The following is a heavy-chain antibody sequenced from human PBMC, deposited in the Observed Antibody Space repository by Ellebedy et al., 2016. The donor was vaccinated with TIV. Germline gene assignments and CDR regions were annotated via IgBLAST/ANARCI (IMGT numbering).Heavy chain of an antibody. CDR1: GFTLTGYG. CDR2: MWYHGRNT. Sequence: GESLKISCAASGFTLTGYGIHWVRQAPGKGLEWVAVMWYHGRNTYYADSVKSRFTVSRDTSKNTVYLQMNSLRAEDTAVYFCARHTTMAYLFDYWGQGALVTVSS. V-gene: IGHV3-33*01. J-gene: IGHJ4*02. CDR3: ARHTTMAYLFDY. D-gene: IGHD1-1*01.